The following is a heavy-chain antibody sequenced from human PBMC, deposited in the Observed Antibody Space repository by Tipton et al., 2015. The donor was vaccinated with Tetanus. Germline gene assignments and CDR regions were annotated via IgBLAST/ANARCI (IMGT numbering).Heavy chain of an antibody. Sequence: TLSLTCTVSGGSISSDGNYWTWIRQHPGQGLEWIGYIYYSGSTHNNPSLKSRVTISVDTSKNQFSLKLRSVTAADTAVYYCARDSNFYSYSYKGMDVWGQGTTVTVSS. J-gene: IGHJ6*02. CDR2: IYYSGST. D-gene: IGHD4-11*01. CDR3: ARDSNFYSYSYKGMDV. CDR1: GGSISSDGNY. V-gene: IGHV4-31*03.